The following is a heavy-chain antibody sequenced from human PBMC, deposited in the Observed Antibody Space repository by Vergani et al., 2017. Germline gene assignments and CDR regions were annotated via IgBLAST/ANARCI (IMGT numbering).Heavy chain of an antibody. CDR2: FYYSGST. Sequence: QVQLQESGPGLVKPSQTLSLPCTVSGGSLSSGDYYWSWIRPPPGKGLEWIGYFYYSGSTYYNPSLKSRVTISVDTSKNQFSLKLSSVTAADTAVYYCARDGTVRGDGPFADYWGQGTLVTVSS. CDR3: ARDGTVRGDGPFADY. CDR1: GGSLSSGDYY. D-gene: IGHD3-10*01. V-gene: IGHV4-30-4*01. J-gene: IGHJ4*02.